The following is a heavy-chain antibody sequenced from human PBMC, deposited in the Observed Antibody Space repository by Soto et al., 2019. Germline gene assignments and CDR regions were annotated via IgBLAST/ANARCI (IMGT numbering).Heavy chain of an antibody. CDR2: INPGGGSA. D-gene: IGHD3-10*01. J-gene: IGHJ4*02. V-gene: IGHV3-23*01. Sequence: GGSLRLSCAASGFVFSTYAMTWVRQAPGKGLEWVSGINPGGGSAYYADSVKGRFTISRDNSKNTLYLQMNSLRAEDTAVYYCARAMEGFGTIDYWGQGTLVTVSS. CDR1: GFVFSTYA. CDR3: ARAMEGFGTIDY.